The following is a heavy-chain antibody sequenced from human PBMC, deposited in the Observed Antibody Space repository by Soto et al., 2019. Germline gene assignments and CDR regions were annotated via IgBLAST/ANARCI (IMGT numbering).Heavy chain of an antibody. D-gene: IGHD3-3*01. CDR2: ISSSASTI. CDR1: GFTFSNYE. CDR3: AKEKRDDFWSGYLDY. V-gene: IGHV3-48*03. J-gene: IGHJ4*02. Sequence: GGSLRLSCAASGFTFSNYEMSWVRQAPGTGLEWVSYISSSASTIYYADSVKGRFTISRDNAKNSLYPQMNSLRAEDTAVYYCAKEKRDDFWSGYLDYWGQGTLVTVS.